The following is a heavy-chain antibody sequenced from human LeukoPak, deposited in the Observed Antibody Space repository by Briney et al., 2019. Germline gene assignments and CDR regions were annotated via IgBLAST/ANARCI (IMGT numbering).Heavy chain of an antibody. Sequence: PGGSLRLSCAASGFTFDDYAMHWVRQAPGKGLEWVSGISWNSGSIGYADSVKGRFTISRDNAKNSLYLQMNSLRAEDTAVYYCARDRGSGWYPIYYFDYWGQGTLVTVSS. CDR3: ARDRGSGWYPIYYFDY. CDR1: GFTFDDYA. J-gene: IGHJ4*02. D-gene: IGHD6-19*01. V-gene: IGHV3-9*01. CDR2: ISWNSGSI.